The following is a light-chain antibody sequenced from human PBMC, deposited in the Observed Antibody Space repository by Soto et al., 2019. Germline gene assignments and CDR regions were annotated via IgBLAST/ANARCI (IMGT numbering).Light chain of an antibody. Sequence: QSVLTQPPSVSEAPRQRVTISCSGSTSNIGNNAVNWYQQVPGKAPKLLIYYDDLLPSGVSDRFSGSKSGTSASLAISGLQSEDEADYYCAAWDDRMNAVVFGGGTKVTVL. J-gene: IGLJ2*01. CDR3: AAWDDRMNAVV. CDR1: TSNIGNNA. CDR2: YDD. V-gene: IGLV1-36*01.